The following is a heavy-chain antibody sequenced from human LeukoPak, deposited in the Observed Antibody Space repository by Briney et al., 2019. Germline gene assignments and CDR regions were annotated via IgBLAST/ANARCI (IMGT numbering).Heavy chain of an antibody. CDR2: IIPIIGTT. D-gene: IGHD3-10*01. CDR3: ESATAGVSPSAFDI. CDR1: GGTFRSSA. V-gene: IGHV1-69*05. Sequence: GASVKVSFKASGGTFRSSAISWVRQAPGQGLDWMGGIIPIIGTTKYAQKFQVRVTITTDASATTVYMELSSLRSEDTAVYYCESATAGVSPSAFDIWGKGKVVTVSS. J-gene: IGHJ3*02.